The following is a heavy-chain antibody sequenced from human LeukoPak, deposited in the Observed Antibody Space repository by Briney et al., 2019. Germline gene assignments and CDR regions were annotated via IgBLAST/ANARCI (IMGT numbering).Heavy chain of an antibody. D-gene: IGHD6-13*01. V-gene: IGHV3-9*01. CDR1: GFRFDDYA. J-gene: IGHJ3*02. CDR2: ISWDSAAI. Sequence: GGSLRLSCAAAGFRFDDYAMHWVRQAPGKGLEWVSGISWDSAAIGYADSVRGRFTLSRDNAKNSLFLQMSSLRVEDTALYYCTKRARMGIAAAGDGFHIWGQGTMVTVSS. CDR3: TKRARMGIAAAGDGFHI.